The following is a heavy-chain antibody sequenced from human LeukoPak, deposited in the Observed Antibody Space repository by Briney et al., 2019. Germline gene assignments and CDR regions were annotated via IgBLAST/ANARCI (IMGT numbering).Heavy chain of an antibody. CDR1: GFTFGSYA. V-gene: IGHV3-23*01. J-gene: IGHJ5*02. CDR2: VTGPGDTT. D-gene: IGHD3-16*01. Sequence: GGSLRLSCAASGFTFGSYAMNWVRQAPGKGLEWVSAVTGPGDTTYYADSVKGRFFMSREDSKTTVYLQMNSLRAEDTAIYYCAKGAEIDLWGQGTLVTVSS. CDR3: AKGAEIDL.